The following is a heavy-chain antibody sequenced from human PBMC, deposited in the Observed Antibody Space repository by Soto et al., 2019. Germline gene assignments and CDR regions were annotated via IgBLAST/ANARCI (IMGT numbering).Heavy chain of an antibody. V-gene: IGHV1-69*13. D-gene: IGHD1-26*01. J-gene: IGHJ4*02. CDR3: ARAPSALGGYSGSYTRGFDY. CDR1: GGTFSSYA. Sequence: EASVKVSCKASGGTFSSYAISWVRQAPGQGLEWMGGIIPIFGTANYAQKFQGRVTITADESTSTAYMELSSLRSEDTAVYYCARAPSALGGYSGSYTRGFDYWGQGTLVTVSS. CDR2: IIPIFGTA.